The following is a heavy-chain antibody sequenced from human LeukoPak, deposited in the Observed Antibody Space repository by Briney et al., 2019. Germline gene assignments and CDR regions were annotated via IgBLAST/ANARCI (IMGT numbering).Heavy chain of an antibody. CDR1: GFSFSSYS. Sequence: GGSLRLSCVVSGFSFSSYSMNWVRQAPGKGLEWVSTISSGTGSYIYYADSVRGRFTISRDNAKISLYLQMNSLRAEDTAVYYCARCSGVFGSSDYWGQGTLVTVSS. CDR3: ARCSGVFGSSDY. CDR2: ISSGTGSYI. V-gene: IGHV3-21*01. D-gene: IGHD6-6*01. J-gene: IGHJ4*02.